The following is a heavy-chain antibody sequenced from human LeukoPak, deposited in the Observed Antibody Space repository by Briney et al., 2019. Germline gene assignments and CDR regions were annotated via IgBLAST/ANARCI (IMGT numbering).Heavy chain of an antibody. D-gene: IGHD3-3*01. V-gene: IGHV3-48*03. Sequence: GGSLRLSCAASGFTFSSYEMNWVRQAPGKGLEWVSYISSSGSTIYYADSVKGRFTISRDNAKNSLYLQMNSLRAEDTAVYYCASHDFWSGHYGDPWGQGTLVTVSS. CDR1: GFTFSSYE. CDR2: ISSSGSTI. CDR3: ASHDFWSGHYGDP. J-gene: IGHJ5*02.